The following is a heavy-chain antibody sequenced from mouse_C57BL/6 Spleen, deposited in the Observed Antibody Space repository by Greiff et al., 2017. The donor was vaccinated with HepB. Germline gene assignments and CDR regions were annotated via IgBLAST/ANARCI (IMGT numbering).Heavy chain of an antibody. Sequence: EVNVVESGGGLVKPGGSLKLSCAASGFTFSDYGMHWVRQAPEKGLEWVAYISSGSSTIYYADTVKGRFTISRDNAKNTLFLQMTSLRSEDTAMYYCARLGRDAMDYWGQGTSVTVSS. CDR1: GFTFSDYG. D-gene: IGHD4-1*01. CDR3: ARLGRDAMDY. CDR2: ISSGSSTI. V-gene: IGHV5-17*01. J-gene: IGHJ4*01.